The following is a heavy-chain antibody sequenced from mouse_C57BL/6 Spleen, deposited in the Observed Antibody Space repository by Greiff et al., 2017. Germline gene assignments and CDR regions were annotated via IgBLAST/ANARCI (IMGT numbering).Heavy chain of an antibody. Sequence: VQLQQSGAELAKPGASVKLSCKASGYTFTSYWMHWVKQRPGQGLEWIGYINPSSGYTKYNQKFKDKATLTADKSSSTAYMQLSNLTYEDSAVYYCATSYYSNPGDFDYWGQGTTLTVSS. CDR1: GYTFTSYW. V-gene: IGHV1-7*01. D-gene: IGHD2-5*01. CDR3: ATSYYSNPGDFDY. CDR2: INPSSGYT. J-gene: IGHJ2*01.